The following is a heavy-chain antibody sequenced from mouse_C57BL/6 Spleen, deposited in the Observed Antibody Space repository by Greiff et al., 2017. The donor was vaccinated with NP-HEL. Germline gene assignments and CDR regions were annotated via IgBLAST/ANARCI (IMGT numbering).Heavy chain of an antibody. J-gene: IGHJ4*01. CDR1: GFTFSDYG. D-gene: IGHD1-1*01. V-gene: IGHV5-17*01. Sequence: EVQRVESGGGLVKPGGSLKLSCAASGFTFSDYGMHWVRQAPEKGLEWVAYISSGSSTIYYADTVKGRFTISRDNAKNTLFLPMTSLRSEDTAMYYCARPTTLVATSAMDYWGQGTSVTVSS. CDR2: ISSGSSTI. CDR3: ARPTTLVATSAMDY.